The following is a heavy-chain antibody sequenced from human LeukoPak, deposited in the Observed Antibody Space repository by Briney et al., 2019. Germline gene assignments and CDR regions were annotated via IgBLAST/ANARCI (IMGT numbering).Heavy chain of an antibody. CDR2: IIPIFGTA. J-gene: IGHJ3*02. Sequence: SVKVSCKASGGTFSSYAISWVRQAPGQGLEWMGGIIPIFGTANYEQKFQGRVKITTDESTSTAYMELSSLRCEDTAVYYCAGPVTTGAFDIWGQGTMVTVSS. V-gene: IGHV1-69*05. CDR1: GGTFSSYA. D-gene: IGHD4-17*01. CDR3: AGPVTTGAFDI.